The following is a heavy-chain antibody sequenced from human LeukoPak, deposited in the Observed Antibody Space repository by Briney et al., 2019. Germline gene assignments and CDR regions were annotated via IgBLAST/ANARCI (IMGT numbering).Heavy chain of an antibody. D-gene: IGHD3-16*01. CDR1: GYTFTDYY. J-gene: IGHJ4*02. CDR2: VDPEDGET. Sequence: ASVKISCKVSGYTFTDYYMHSVQQAPGKRLEWMGLVDPEDGETIYAEKFQGRVTITPDTSTDTAYMELSSLRSEDTAVYYCATGLMITFGEHQIDYWGQGTLVTVSS. V-gene: IGHV1-69-2*01. CDR3: ATGLMITFGEHQIDY.